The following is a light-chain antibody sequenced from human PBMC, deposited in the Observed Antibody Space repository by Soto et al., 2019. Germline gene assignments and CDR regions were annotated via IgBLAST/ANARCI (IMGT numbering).Light chain of an antibody. CDR3: QQYNSYSWT. CDR1: QSISYW. J-gene: IGKJ1*01. CDR2: KAS. V-gene: IGKV1-5*03. Sequence: DIQMTQSPSTLSASVGDRVTITCRASQSISYWLAWYQQKPGKAPKLLIYKASSLESGVPSRFSGSGSGTEFTLTISSLQPDDFATYYCQQYNSYSWTFGQETKVDI.